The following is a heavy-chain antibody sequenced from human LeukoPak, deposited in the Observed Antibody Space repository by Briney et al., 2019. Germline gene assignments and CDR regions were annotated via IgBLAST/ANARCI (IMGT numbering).Heavy chain of an antibody. J-gene: IGHJ4*02. CDR3: ATYSSSSKHYFDH. D-gene: IGHD6-6*01. CDR1: GGSITNYY. CDR2: IYHSGST. Sequence: ASETLSLTCTVSGGSITNYYWSWIRQPPGEGLEWIGYIYHSGSTYYNPSLKSRVTISVDKSKSQFSLKLTSVIAADTAVYYCATYSSSSKHYFDHWGQGTLVTVSS. V-gene: IGHV4-59*04.